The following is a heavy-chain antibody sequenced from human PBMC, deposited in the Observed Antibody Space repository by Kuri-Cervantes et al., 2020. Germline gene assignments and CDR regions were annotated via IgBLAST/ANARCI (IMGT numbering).Heavy chain of an antibody. Sequence: SETLSLTCTVSGGSIGSYYWSWIRQPPGKGLEWIGYIYYSGSTNYNPSLKSRVTISVDTSKNQFSLKLSSVTAADTAVYYCARARSIAVAVDYWGQGTLVTVSS. CDR3: ARARSIAVAVDY. CDR1: GGSIGSYY. J-gene: IGHJ4*02. CDR2: IYYSGST. V-gene: IGHV4-59*08. D-gene: IGHD6-19*01.